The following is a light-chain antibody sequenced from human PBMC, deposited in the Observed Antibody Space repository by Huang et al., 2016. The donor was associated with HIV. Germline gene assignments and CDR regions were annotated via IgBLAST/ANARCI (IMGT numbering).Light chain of an antibody. J-gene: IGKJ4*02. Sequence: EMFLTQSPGTLSLSPGERATLSCRASQNIRNYLAWYQQKPGQAPRLLIYEASIRATGIPARFSGSGSGTDFTLTISRLEPEDSAVYYCQRRSNWPSFGGGTTVEI. CDR3: QRRSNWPS. V-gene: IGKV3-11*01. CDR1: QNIRNY. CDR2: EAS.